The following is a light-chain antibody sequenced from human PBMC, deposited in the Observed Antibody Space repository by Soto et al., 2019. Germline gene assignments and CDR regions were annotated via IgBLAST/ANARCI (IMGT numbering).Light chain of an antibody. J-gene: IGKJ5*01. V-gene: IGKV3-11*01. CDR2: DAS. CDR1: QSVSSY. CDR3: QQRSNWPIT. Sequence: EIGFTQSPATLSLSPGERATLSRRASQSVSSYLAWYQQKPGQAPRLLIYDASNRATGIPARFSGSGSGTDFTLTISSLEPEDFAVYYCQQRSNWPITFGQGTRLEIK.